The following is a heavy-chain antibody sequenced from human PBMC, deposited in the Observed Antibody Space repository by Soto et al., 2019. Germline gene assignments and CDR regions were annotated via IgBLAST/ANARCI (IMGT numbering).Heavy chain of an antibody. D-gene: IGHD3-9*01. V-gene: IGHV3-21*01. CDR3: ARERELRYFDWLRSDAFDI. J-gene: IGHJ3*02. CDR2: ISSSSSYI. Sequence: GGSLRLSCAASGFTFRSYSMNWVRQAPGKGLEWVSSISSSSSYIYYADSVKGRFTISRDNAKNSLYLQMNSLRAEDTAVYYCARERELRYFDWLRSDAFDIWGQGTMVTVSS. CDR1: GFTFRSYS.